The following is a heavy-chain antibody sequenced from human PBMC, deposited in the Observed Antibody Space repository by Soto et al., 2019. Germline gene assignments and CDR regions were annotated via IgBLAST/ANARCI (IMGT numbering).Heavy chain of an antibody. CDR2: VSASGLNT. J-gene: IGHJ4*02. CDR1: GFTFSTYA. CDR3: EKDSPRRTSVYLFEY. Sequence: EVQLLESGGKLVQPGGSLTLSCAASGFTFSTYAMAWVRQAPGKGLEWVSGVSASGLNTDYADPVYGRFYISRDNSKNTVSRHMNSLRADDTALYYCEKDSPRRTSVYLFEYWCQGTPVTVSS. V-gene: IGHV3-23*01. D-gene: IGHD2-8*01.